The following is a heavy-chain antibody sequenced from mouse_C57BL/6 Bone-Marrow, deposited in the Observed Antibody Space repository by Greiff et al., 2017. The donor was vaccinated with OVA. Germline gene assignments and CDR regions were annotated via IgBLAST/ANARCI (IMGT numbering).Heavy chain of an antibody. Sequence: VKLVESGAELARPGASVKLSCKASGYTFTSYGISWVKQRTGQGLEWIGEIYPRSGNTYYNAKFKGKATLTADKSSSTAYMELRSLTSEDSAVYFCAILSSYAMDYWGQGTSVTVSS. D-gene: IGHD6-5*01. CDR3: AILSSYAMDY. V-gene: IGHV1-81*01. CDR2: IYPRSGNT. CDR1: GYTFTSYG. J-gene: IGHJ4*01.